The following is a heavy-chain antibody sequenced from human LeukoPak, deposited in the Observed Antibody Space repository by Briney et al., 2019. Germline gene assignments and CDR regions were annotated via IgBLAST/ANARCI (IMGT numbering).Heavy chain of an antibody. CDR3: ARGRSQISGLFDY. V-gene: IGHV3-21*01. D-gene: IGHD3-10*01. CDR1: GFTFSSYS. Sequence: GGSLRLSCAASGFTFSSYSMNWVRQAPGKGLEWVSSISSSSSYIYYADSVKGRFTISRDNAKNSLYLQMNSLRAEDTAVYYCARGRSQISGLFDYWGQGTLVTVSS. J-gene: IGHJ4*02. CDR2: ISSSSSYI.